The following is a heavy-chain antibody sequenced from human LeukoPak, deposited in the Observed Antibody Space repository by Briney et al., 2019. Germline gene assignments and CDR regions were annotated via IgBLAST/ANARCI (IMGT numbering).Heavy chain of an antibody. Sequence: GESLKISCKGSGYSFNTYWISWVRQMPGKGLEWMGMTDPSDSYTKYSPSFHGHVTISADKSISTAYLQWSGLKASDTAMYYCARHVEMATTFDYWGQGTLVTVPS. D-gene: IGHD5-24*01. CDR1: GYSFNTYW. CDR2: TDPSDSYT. V-gene: IGHV5-10-1*01. J-gene: IGHJ4*02. CDR3: ARHVEMATTFDY.